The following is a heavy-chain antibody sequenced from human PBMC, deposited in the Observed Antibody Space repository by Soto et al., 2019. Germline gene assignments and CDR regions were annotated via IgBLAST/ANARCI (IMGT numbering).Heavy chain of an antibody. CDR1: GGTFSSYA. V-gene: IGHV1-69*06. J-gene: IGHJ6*02. CDR2: IIPIFGTA. Sequence: QVQLVQSGAEVKKPGSSVKVSCKASGGTFSSYAISWVRQAPGQGLEWMGGIIPIFGTANYAQKFQGRVTITADKSTSTAYMELSSLRSEDTAVYYCARGYCSGGSCYSGYYYYGMDVWGQGTTVTVSS. CDR3: ARGYCSGGSCYSGYYYYGMDV. D-gene: IGHD2-15*01.